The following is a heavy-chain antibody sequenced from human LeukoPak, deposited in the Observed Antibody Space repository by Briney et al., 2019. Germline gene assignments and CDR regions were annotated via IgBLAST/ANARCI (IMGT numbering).Heavy chain of an antibody. CDR2: IIPNFGTA. Sequence: ASVKVSCKASGGTFSSYAISWLRQAPGQGLEWMGRIIPNFGTANYAQKFQGRVTITTDESTSTAYMELSSLRSEDTAVYYCARVNNYYDSSGYYPLDYWGQGTLVTVSS. D-gene: IGHD3-22*01. J-gene: IGHJ4*02. CDR3: ARVNNYYDSSGYYPLDY. CDR1: GGTFSSYA. V-gene: IGHV1-69*05.